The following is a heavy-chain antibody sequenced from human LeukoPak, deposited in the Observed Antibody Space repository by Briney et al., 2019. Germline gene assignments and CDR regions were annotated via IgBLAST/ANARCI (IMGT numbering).Heavy chain of an antibody. Sequence: GGSLRLSCAASGFTFSSYAMHWVRQAPGKGLEWVAVISYDGSNKYYADSVKGRFTISRDNSKNTLYLQMNSLRAEDTAVYYCARVSGWYFYYYGMDVWGQGTTVTVSS. J-gene: IGHJ6*02. CDR1: GFTFSSYA. CDR3: ARVSGWYFYYYGMDV. D-gene: IGHD6-19*01. CDR2: ISYDGSNK. V-gene: IGHV3-30-3*01.